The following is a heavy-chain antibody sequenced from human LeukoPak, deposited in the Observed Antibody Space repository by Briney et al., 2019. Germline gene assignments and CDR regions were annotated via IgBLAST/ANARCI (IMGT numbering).Heavy chain of an antibody. D-gene: IGHD2-2*01. CDR2: IRSKAYGGTT. J-gene: IGHJ6*03. CDR3: TRDSYQLPLYYYYYMDV. V-gene: IGHV3-49*04. CDR1: GFTFGDYA. Sequence: PGGSLRLSCTASGFTFGDYAMSWVRQAPGKGLEWVGFIRSKAYGGTTEYAASVKGRFTISRDDSKSIAYLQMNSLKTEDTAVYYCTRDSYQLPLYYYYYMDVWGKGTTVTVSS.